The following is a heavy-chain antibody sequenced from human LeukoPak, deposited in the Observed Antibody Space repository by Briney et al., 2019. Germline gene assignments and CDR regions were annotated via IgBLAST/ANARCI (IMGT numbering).Heavy chain of an antibody. D-gene: IGHD3-10*01. V-gene: IGHV4-39*01. CDR1: GGSFSTSRYY. J-gene: IGHJ5*02. CDR3: ARTLITMVRGVIITGGPWFDP. Sequence: SETLSLTCTVSGGSFSTSRYYWGWIRQPPGKGLVWIGSIYYSGSTYYNSSLKGRVTISVDTSKNQFSLKLNSVTAADTAVYYCARTLITMVRGVIITGGPWFDPWGQGTLVTVSS. CDR2: IYYSGST.